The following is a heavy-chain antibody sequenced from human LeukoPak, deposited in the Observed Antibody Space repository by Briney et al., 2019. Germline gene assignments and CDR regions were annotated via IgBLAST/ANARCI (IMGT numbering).Heavy chain of an antibody. CDR3: AKDSGNGDYNNWFDP. J-gene: IGHJ5*02. CDR2: ISWNSGSI. Sequence: SLRLSCAASGFTFDDYAMHWVRQAPGKGLEWVSGISWNSGSIGYADSVKGRFTISRDNAKNSLYLQMNSLRAEDTALYYCAKDSGNGDYNNWFDPWGQGTLVTVSS. D-gene: IGHD4-17*01. CDR1: GFTFDDYA. V-gene: IGHV3-9*01.